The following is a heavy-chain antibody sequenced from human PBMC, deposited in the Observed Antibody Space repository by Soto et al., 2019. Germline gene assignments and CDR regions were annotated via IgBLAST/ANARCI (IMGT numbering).Heavy chain of an antibody. CDR3: ARARIAAAGVIGYYYYYGMDV. Sequence: PSETLSLTCAVYGGSFSGYYWSWIRQPPGKGLEWIGEINHSGSTNYNPSPKSRVTISVDTSKNQFSLKLSSVTAADTAVYYCARARIAAAGVIGYYYYYGMDVWGQGTTVTVSS. CDR2: INHSGST. V-gene: IGHV4-34*01. CDR1: GGSFSGYY. D-gene: IGHD6-13*01. J-gene: IGHJ6*02.